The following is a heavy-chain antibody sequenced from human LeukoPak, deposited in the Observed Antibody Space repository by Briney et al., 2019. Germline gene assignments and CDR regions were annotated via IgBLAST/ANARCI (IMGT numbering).Heavy chain of an antibody. CDR1: GYTFTGYY. V-gene: IGHV1-2*02. CDR3: ARPPAGWIAETPFDY. J-gene: IGHJ4*02. Sequence: ASVKVSCKASGYTFTGYYMHWVRQAPGQGLEWMGWINPNSGGTNYAQKFQGRVTMTRDTSISTAYMELSRLRSDDTAVYYCARPPAGWIAETPFDYWGQGTLVTVSS. CDR2: INPNSGGT. D-gene: IGHD5-12*01.